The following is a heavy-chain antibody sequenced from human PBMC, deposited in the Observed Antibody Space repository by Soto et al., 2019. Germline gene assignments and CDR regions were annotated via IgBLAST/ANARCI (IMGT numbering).Heavy chain of an antibody. D-gene: IGHD3-22*01. CDR3: ARDTYYYDSSGYYFPPYFDY. Sequence: PGGSLRLSCAASGFTFSSYSMNWVRQAPGKGLEWVSSISSSSSSYIYYADSMKGRFTISRDNAKNSLYLQMNSLRAEDTAVYYCARDTYYYDSSGYYFPPYFDYWGQGTLVTVSS. CDR1: GFTFSSYS. J-gene: IGHJ4*02. V-gene: IGHV3-21*01. CDR2: ISSSSSSYI.